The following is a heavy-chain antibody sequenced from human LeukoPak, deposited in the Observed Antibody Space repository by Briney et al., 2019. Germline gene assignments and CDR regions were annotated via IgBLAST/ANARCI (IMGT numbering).Heavy chain of an antibody. D-gene: IGHD1-26*01. Sequence: PGGCLRLSCAASGFTFSDSCMSWIRQAPGKGLGWVSYISSSGSTISYADSVKGRFTISRDNAKNSLYLQMNSLIAEDTAVYYCAGSAILPGDWFDPWGQGTLVTVSS. V-gene: IGHV3-11*01. CDR2: ISSSGSTI. CDR1: GFTFSDSC. J-gene: IGHJ5*02. CDR3: AGSAILPGDWFDP.